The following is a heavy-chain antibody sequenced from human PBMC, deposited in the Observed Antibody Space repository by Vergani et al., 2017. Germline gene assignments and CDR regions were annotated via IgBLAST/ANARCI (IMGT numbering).Heavy chain of an antibody. CDR2: IIPIFGTA. V-gene: IGHV1-69*01. D-gene: IGHD3-3*01. J-gene: IGHJ6*03. CDR1: GGTFSSYA. Sequence: QVQLVQSGAEVKKPGSSVKVSCKASGGTFSSYAISWVRQAPGQGLEWMGGIIPIFGTANYAQKFQGRVTITADESPSTAYMELSSLRSEDTAVYYCASSPYYDFWSGYSRDYYYYYMDVWGKGTTVTVSS. CDR3: ASSPYYDFWSGYSRDYYYYYMDV.